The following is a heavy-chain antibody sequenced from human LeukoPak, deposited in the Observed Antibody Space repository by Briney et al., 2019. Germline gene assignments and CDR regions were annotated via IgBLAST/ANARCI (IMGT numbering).Heavy chain of an antibody. J-gene: IGHJ5*02. CDR1: GFTVSSNY. CDR2: IYSDGTT. Sequence: GGSLRLSCAGSGFTVSSNYMSWVRQAPGKGLEWVSVIYSDGTTYYADSVKGRFTISRDNSKNTLYLQMNSLRAEDTAVYYCARSIAVADWFDPWGQGTLVTVSS. D-gene: IGHD6-19*01. V-gene: IGHV3-66*01. CDR3: ARSIAVADWFDP.